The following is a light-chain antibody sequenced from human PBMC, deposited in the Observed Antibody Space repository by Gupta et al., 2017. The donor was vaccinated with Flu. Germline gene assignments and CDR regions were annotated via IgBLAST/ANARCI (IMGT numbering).Light chain of an antibody. Sequence: QSVLSQPPSASGALGQRITISCSGSDSNIGNNPVNWYQQVPGTTPKLVIFNNDERPSGVADRFSGSKSGTSASLAISGLQSDDEADYYCAAWDDSLKGHVAFGGGTKLTVL. V-gene: IGLV1-44*01. CDR2: NND. CDR3: AAWDDSLKGHVA. CDR1: DSNIGNNP. J-gene: IGLJ2*01.